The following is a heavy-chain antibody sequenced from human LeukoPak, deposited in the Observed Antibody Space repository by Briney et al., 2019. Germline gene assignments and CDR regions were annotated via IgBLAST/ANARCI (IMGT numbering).Heavy chain of an antibody. D-gene: IGHD3-10*01. CDR1: GFTFSSYE. J-gene: IGHJ4*02. Sequence: PGGSLRLSCAASGFTFSSYEMNWVRQAPGKGLEWVSYISSSGSTIYYADSVKGRFTISRDNAKNSLYLQMNSLRAEDTAVYYCARLQWFGGYYFDYWGQGTLVTVSS. CDR3: ARLQWFGGYYFDY. V-gene: IGHV3-48*03. CDR2: ISSSGSTI.